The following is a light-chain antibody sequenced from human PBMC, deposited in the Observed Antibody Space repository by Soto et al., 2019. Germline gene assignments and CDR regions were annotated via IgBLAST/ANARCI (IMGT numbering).Light chain of an antibody. CDR1: QSISSW. V-gene: IGKV1-5*03. J-gene: IGKJ2*03. CDR2: KAS. Sequence: DVQMTQSPSTLSASVGDRVTITCRASQSISSWLAWYQQKPGKAPNLLIYKASTLGSGVLSRFSGGGSGTEFTLTISSLQPDDFATYYCQQHSSSSPYSFGQGTKLEIK. CDR3: QQHSSSSPYS.